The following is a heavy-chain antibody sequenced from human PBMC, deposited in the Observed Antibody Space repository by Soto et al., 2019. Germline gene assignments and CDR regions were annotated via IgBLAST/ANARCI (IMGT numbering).Heavy chain of an antibody. CDR3: ARHVSMYYDILTGYQKWYFNL. D-gene: IGHD3-9*01. J-gene: IGHJ2*01. Sequence: QVQLQESGPGLVKPSETLSLTCTVSGGSISSYYWSWIRQPPGKGLEWIGYVYYSGSTNYNPSLKSRFAISVDTPKTQFSLKLTSVTAADTAGYYWARHVSMYYDILTGYQKWYFNLWGRCTLFTASS. CDR2: VYYSGST. CDR1: GGSISSYY. V-gene: IGHV4-59*08.